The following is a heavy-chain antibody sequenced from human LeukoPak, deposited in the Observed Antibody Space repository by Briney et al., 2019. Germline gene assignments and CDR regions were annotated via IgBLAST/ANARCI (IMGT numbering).Heavy chain of an antibody. Sequence: SETLSLTCTVSGGSISSYYWSWIRQPPGKGLEWIGYIYYSGSTNYNPSLKSRVTISVDTSKNQFSLKLSSVTAADTAVYYCARVENSGYDYYYYMDVWGKGTTVTVSS. D-gene: IGHD5-12*01. CDR3: ARVENSGYDYYYYMDV. CDR1: GGSISSYY. J-gene: IGHJ6*03. V-gene: IGHV4-59*01. CDR2: IYYSGST.